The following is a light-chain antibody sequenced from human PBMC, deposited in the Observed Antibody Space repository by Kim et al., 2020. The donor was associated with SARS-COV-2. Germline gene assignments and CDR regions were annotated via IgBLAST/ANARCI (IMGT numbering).Light chain of an antibody. CDR3: QHYSRSFRYT. CDR2: YAS. J-gene: IGKJ2*01. V-gene: IGKV1-5*01. CDR1: RIINSD. Sequence: ASVGSRVTINCWDSRIINSDLAWYQLRPGKAPKLLIYYASTLQTGIPSRFSGGGSGTEFTLTISSLQPDDFATYYCQHYSRSFRYTFGQGTKLEIK.